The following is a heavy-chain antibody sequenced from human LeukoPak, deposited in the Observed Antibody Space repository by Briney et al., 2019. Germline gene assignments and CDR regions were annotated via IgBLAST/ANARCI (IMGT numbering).Heavy chain of an antibody. D-gene: IGHD2-2*01. J-gene: IGHJ5*02. Sequence: GGSLRLSCAASGFTFSSFAMTWVRQAPGKGLEWVSGISGSGASTYYADSVKGRFTIPRDNSKNTLYLQMNSLRAEDTAVYYCAKSPVYCSSISCYENWFDPWGQGTLVTVSS. CDR2: ISGSGAST. CDR1: GFTFSSFA. V-gene: IGHV3-23*01. CDR3: AKSPVYCSSISCYENWFDP.